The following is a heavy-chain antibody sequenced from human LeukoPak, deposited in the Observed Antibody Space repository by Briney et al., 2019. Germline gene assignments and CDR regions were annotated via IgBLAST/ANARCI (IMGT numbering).Heavy chain of an antibody. CDR3: VSGSLRSSGYRTPICY. CDR2: INPNSGGT. Sequence: GSVKVSCKASGYTFTGYYMHWVRQAPGQGLEWMGRINPNSGGTNYAQKFQGRVTMTRDTSISTAYMELSRLRSVDTAVYYCVSGSLRSSGYRTPICYWGQGTLVSVSS. CDR1: GYTFTGYY. J-gene: IGHJ4*02. D-gene: IGHD3-22*01. V-gene: IGHV1-2*06.